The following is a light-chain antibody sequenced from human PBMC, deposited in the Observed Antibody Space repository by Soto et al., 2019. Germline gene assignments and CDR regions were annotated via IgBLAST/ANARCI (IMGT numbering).Light chain of an antibody. CDR1: QSISNY. CDR3: QQSYHTPLT. V-gene: IGKV1-39*01. CDR2: AAS. Sequence: DIEMTQSPSSLSASLGDRVTITYRASQSISNYLNWYQHKPGKAPKLLIYAASSLQSGVPTRFSGSGSGTDFTLTISSLQPEDFATYYCQQSYHTPLTFGGGTKVEIK. J-gene: IGKJ4*01.